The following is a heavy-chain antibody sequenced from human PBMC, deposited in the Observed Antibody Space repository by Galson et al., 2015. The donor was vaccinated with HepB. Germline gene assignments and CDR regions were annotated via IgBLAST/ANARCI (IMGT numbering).Heavy chain of an antibody. D-gene: IGHD3-10*01. Sequence: SVKVSCKAPGGTFSSYAISWVRQAPGQGLEWMGGIIPIFGTANYAQKFQGRVTITADESTSTAYMELSSLRSEDTAVYYCARDGVTYYYGSGSHHNYYYYGMDVWGQGTTVTVSS. V-gene: IGHV1-69*13. CDR2: IIPIFGTA. J-gene: IGHJ6*02. CDR1: GGTFSSYA. CDR3: ARDGVTYYYGSGSHHNYYYYGMDV.